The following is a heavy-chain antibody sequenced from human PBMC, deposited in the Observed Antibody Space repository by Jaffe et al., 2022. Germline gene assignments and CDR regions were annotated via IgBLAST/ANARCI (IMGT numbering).Heavy chain of an antibody. V-gene: IGHV2-5*01. CDR2: IFWNDDK. D-gene: IGHD3-9*01. Sequence: QITLKESGPTLVKPTQTLTLTCTFSGFSLSTSAAGVGWIRQPPGKALEWLALIFWNDDKYYSPSLKNRLTITKDTSKNQVLLTMTNVDPVETATYYCAHTKKYNEILTGYYWGGWFDPWGQGTLVTVSS. CDR3: AHTKKYNEILTGYYWGGWFDP. J-gene: IGHJ5*02. CDR1: GFSLSTSAAG.